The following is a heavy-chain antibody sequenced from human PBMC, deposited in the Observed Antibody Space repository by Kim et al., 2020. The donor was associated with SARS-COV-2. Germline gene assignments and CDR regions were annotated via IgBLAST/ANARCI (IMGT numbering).Heavy chain of an antibody. V-gene: IGHV3-23*01. J-gene: IGHJ4*02. CDR1: GFTFSSYA. CDR3: AKDSYCSSTSCYFSVS. D-gene: IGHD2-2*01. Sequence: GGSLRLSCAASGFTFSSYAMSWVRQAPGKGLEWVSAISGSGGSTYYADSVKGRFTISRDNSKNTLYRQMNSLRAEDTAVNYCAKDSYCSSTSCYFSVSWGQGTLVTASS. CDR2: ISGSGGST.